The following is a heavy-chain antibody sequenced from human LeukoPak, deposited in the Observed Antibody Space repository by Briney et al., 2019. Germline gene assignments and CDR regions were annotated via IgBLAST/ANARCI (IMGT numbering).Heavy chain of an antibody. V-gene: IGHV1-2*02. D-gene: IGHD4-17*01. J-gene: IGHJ4*01. CDR3: ARIRELASTVRAFDY. Sequence: ASVKDSCKASGYTFTAYYVHWVRQAPGQGLEWMGWINPNIGGTNYAQKFQGRATMTRDTSSSTAYRELSRLRSNATAVYYCARIRELASTVRAFDYWGQGALVTVSS. CDR2: INPNIGGT. CDR1: GYTFTAYY.